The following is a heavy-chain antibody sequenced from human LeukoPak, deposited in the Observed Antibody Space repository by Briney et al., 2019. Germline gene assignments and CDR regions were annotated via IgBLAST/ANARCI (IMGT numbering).Heavy chain of an antibody. CDR1: GGSISSSSYY. V-gene: IGHV4-39*01. CDR3: ARLRGLEYYYGSGSYYSFDY. CDR2: IYYSGST. Sequence: SETLSLTCTVSGGSISSSSYYWGWIRQPPGKGLEWIGSIYYSGSTYYNPSLKSRVTISVDTSKNQFSLKLSSVTAADTAMYYCARLRGLEYYYGSGSYYSFDYWGQGTLVTVSS. J-gene: IGHJ4*02. D-gene: IGHD3-10*01.